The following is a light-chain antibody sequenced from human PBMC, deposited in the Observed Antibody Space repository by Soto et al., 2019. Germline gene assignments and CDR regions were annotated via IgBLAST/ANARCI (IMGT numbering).Light chain of an antibody. Sequence: QSALTQPPSASGSPGQSVTISCTGTSSDVGGYNYVSWYQQHPGKAPKVMIYEVSKRPSGVPDRFSGSKSGNTASLTVSGLQAEDEADYYCSSYGGTNSLKVFGGGTKLTVL. CDR2: EVS. V-gene: IGLV2-8*01. CDR1: SSDVGGYNY. J-gene: IGLJ2*01. CDR3: SSYGGTNSLKV.